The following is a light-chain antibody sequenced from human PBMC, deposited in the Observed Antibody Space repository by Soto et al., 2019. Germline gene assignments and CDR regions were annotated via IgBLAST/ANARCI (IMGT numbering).Light chain of an antibody. V-gene: IGKV1-9*01. J-gene: IGKJ4*01. CDR2: AAS. CDR1: QNINKW. Sequence: IQFTQSPSSLSASVGDSVTITFRASQNINKWIAWYQKKTGKAPKLLIYAASTLQSGVPSRLRGSGYGTELTITISSMKNEDFETYYCQQLNSYTLTFGGGTKVDIK. CDR3: QQLNSYTLT.